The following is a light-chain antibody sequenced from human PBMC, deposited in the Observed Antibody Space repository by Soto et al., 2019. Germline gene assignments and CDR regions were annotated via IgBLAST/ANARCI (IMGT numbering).Light chain of an antibody. V-gene: IGKV3-20*01. CDR2: GAS. J-gene: IGKJ4*01. CDR1: QSVSSSY. Sequence: EIVLTQSPGTLSLSPGERATLSCRASQSVSSSYLAWYQQKPGQAPRILIYGASSRATGIPDRFSGRGSGTDFTLTISRLEPEDFAVDYCQQYGISPLTFGGGTKVDIK. CDR3: QQYGISPLT.